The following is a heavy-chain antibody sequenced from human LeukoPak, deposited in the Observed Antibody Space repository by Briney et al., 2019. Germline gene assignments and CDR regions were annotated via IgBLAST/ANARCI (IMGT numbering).Heavy chain of an antibody. CDR1: GFTFSSYV. V-gene: IGHV3-23*01. Sequence: GGSLRLSCAASGFTFSSYVMSWVRQAPGKGLEWVSTVSGSGGSTNYADSVKGRFTISRDNSKNTLYLQMNSLRAEDTALYYCADHYYGSGTNVFDIWGQGTMVTVSS. CDR3: ADHYYGSGTNVFDI. J-gene: IGHJ3*02. D-gene: IGHD3-10*01. CDR2: VSGSGGST.